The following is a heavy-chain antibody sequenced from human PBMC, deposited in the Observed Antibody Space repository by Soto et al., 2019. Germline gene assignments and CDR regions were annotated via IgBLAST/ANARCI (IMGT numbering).Heavy chain of an antibody. CDR2: IYYSGST. Sequence: NTSETLSLTCTVSGGSISSYYWSWIRQPPGKGLEWIGYIYYSGSTNYNPSLKSRVTISVDTSKNQFSLKLSSVTAADTAVYYCARAFGASHYYGSGSYYPPYYYYMDVWGKGTTVTVSS. CDR3: ARAFGASHYYGSGSYYPPYYYYMDV. CDR1: GGSISSYY. V-gene: IGHV4-59*08. D-gene: IGHD3-10*01. J-gene: IGHJ6*03.